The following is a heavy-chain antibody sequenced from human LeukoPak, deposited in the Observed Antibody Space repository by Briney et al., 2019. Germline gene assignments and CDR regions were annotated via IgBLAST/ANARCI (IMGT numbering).Heavy chain of an antibody. CDR2: IIPILGIA. D-gene: IGHD6-13*01. Sequence: SVKVSCKASGGTFSSYAISWVRQAPGQGLEWMGRIIPILGIANYAQKFQGRVTITADKSTSTAYMELSSLRSDDTAVYYCAAWAVTLSIAAAEGWGQGTLVTVSS. J-gene: IGHJ4*02. CDR1: GGTFSSYA. V-gene: IGHV1-69*04. CDR3: AAWAVTLSIAAAEG.